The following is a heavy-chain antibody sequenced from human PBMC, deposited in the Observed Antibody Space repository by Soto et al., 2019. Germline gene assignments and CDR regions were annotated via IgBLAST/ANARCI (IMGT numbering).Heavy chain of an antibody. CDR3: ARKVGNGGYSYGYDYYYYGMDV. J-gene: IGHJ6*02. D-gene: IGHD5-18*01. V-gene: IGHV1-69*01. CDR1: GGTFSSYA. CDR2: IIPIFGTA. Sequence: QVQLVQSGAEVTKPGSSVKVSCKASGGTFSSYAISWVRQAPGQGLEWMGGIIPIFGTANYAQKFQGRVTITADESTSTAYRELSSLRAEDTAVYYCARKVGNGGYSYGYDYYYYGMDVWGQGTTVSVSS.